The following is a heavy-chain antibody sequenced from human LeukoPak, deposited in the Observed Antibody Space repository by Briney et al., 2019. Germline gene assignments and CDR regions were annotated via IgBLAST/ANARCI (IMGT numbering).Heavy chain of an antibody. Sequence: ASVKVSCKASGYTFTSYGISWVRQAPGQGLEWVGWISAYNGNTNYAPKINGTVTMTTDTSTSTADMELRSMRSDDTGVYYCARDSDGYNVYWGQGTLVTVSS. V-gene: IGHV1-18*01. CDR1: GYTFTSYG. D-gene: IGHD5-24*01. CDR2: ISAYNGNT. J-gene: IGHJ4*02. CDR3: ARDSDGYNVY.